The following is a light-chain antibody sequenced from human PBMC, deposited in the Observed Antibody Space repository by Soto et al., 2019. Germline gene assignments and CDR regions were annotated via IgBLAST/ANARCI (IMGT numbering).Light chain of an antibody. J-gene: IGKJ5*01. V-gene: IGKV3-11*01. CDR3: QQGSSRLA. Sequence: VLPLVPAPLPWSTGEGGKSSYRASQSLSSYLAWYQQKPGQAPRLLIYDISTRAAAIPARFSGSGSGTDFTLLVSCLEPEDFALYYCQQGSSRLAFGQGTRLEIK. CDR2: DIS. CDR1: QSLSSY.